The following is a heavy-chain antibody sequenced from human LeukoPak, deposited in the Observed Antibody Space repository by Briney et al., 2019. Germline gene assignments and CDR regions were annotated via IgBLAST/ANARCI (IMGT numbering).Heavy chain of an antibody. Sequence: SETLSLTCAVYGGSFSSYYWSWIRQPPGKGLESIGEITHSGSTNYNPSLKSRVTISVDTSKNQFSLKLSSVTAADTAVYYCAREGSRDFWSGPVYYFDYWGQGTLVTVSS. D-gene: IGHD3-3*01. CDR2: ITHSGST. V-gene: IGHV4-34*01. J-gene: IGHJ4*02. CDR1: GGSFSSYY. CDR3: AREGSRDFWSGPVYYFDY.